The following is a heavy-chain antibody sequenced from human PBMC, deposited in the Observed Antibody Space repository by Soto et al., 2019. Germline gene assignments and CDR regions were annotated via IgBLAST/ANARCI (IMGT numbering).Heavy chain of an antibody. J-gene: IGHJ4*02. CDR3: ARDAPGVAPY. CDR2: INYRGTT. CDR1: GGSISSGGYY. D-gene: IGHD2-15*01. V-gene: IGHV4-31*03. Sequence: SETLSLTCTVSGGSISSGGYYWSWIRQHPERGLEWMGYINYRGTTNYSPALKSRILISIDTSKNQFSLRLSSVTAADTAVYYCARDAPGVAPYWGQGTLVTVSS.